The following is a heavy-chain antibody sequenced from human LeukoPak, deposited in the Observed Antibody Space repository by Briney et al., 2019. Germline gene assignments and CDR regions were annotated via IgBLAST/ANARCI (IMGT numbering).Heavy chain of an antibody. J-gene: IGHJ4*02. D-gene: IGHD3-22*01. V-gene: IGHV3-74*01. Sequence: GGSLRLYCAASGFTFSSYWMHWVRQAQGQGLVWVSRINSDGSSTSYADSVKGRFTISRDNAKNTLYLQMNSLRAEDTAVYYCARVGYYDSSGYLNYWGQGTLVTVSS. CDR1: GFTFSSYW. CDR2: INSDGSST. CDR3: ARVGYYDSSGYLNY.